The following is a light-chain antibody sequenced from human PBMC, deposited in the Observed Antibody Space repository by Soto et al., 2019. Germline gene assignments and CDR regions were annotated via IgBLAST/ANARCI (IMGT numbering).Light chain of an antibody. J-gene: IGLJ1*01. Sequence: QSVLTQSPSVSGAPGQRVTISCTGSSSNIGAGYDVHWYQQVPGTAPKLLIYGNANRPSGVPDRFSGSKSGTSASLAITGLQAEDEADYSCQSYDSSLSGLYVFGTGTKLTVL. CDR1: SSNIGAGYD. CDR3: QSYDSSLSGLYV. CDR2: GNA. V-gene: IGLV1-40*01.